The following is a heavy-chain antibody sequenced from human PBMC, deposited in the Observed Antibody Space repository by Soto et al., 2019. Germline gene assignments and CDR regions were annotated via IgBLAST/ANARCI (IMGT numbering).Heavy chain of an antibody. CDR2: IYYSGST. CDR1: GGSISSYY. Sequence: QVQLQESGPGLVKPSETLSLTCTVSGGSISSYYWSWIRQPPGKGLEWIGYIYYSGSTNYNPSLKSRVTISVDTSKNQFSLKLSSVTAADTAVYYCARVRGDYQEFDYWGQGTLVTVSS. CDR3: ARVRGDYQEFDY. D-gene: IGHD4-17*01. V-gene: IGHV4-59*01. J-gene: IGHJ4*02.